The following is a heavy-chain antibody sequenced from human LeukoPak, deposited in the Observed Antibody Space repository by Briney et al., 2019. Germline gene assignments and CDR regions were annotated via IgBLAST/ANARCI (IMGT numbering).Heavy chain of an antibody. Sequence: SETLSLTCTVSGYSISSGYYWGWIRQPPGKGLEWIGSIYNSGSTYYNPSLRSRVTISVDTSKNQFSLKLRSVTDADTAVYYCARDMGWNGLVDSWGQGTLVTVSS. D-gene: IGHD1-1*01. CDR2: IYNSGST. V-gene: IGHV4-38-2*02. CDR3: ARDMGWNGLVDS. J-gene: IGHJ4*02. CDR1: GYSISSGYY.